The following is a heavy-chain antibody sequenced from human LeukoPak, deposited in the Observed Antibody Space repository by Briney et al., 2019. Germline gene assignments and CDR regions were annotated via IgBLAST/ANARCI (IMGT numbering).Heavy chain of an antibody. CDR2: IHHSGST. CDR1: GYSISSGYY. J-gene: IGHJ4*02. Sequence: SETLSLTCAVSGYSISSGYYWGWIRQPPGKGLQWIGSIHHSGSTYYSPSLKSRVTISLDTSKNQFSLKVSSVTAADTAVYYCAGGATTAVHVDYWGQGTLVTVSS. CDR3: AGGATTAVHVDY. V-gene: IGHV4-38-2*01. D-gene: IGHD6-25*01.